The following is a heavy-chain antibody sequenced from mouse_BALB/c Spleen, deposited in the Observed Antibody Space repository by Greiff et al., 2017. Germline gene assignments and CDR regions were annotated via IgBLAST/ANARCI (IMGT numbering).Heavy chain of an antibody. CDR3: ARDYRYDDYAMDY. D-gene: IGHD2-14*01. Sequence: VQLQQSGPELVKPGASVKISCKASGYSFTSYYIHWVKQRPGQGLEWIGWIFPGSGNTKYNEKFKCKATLTADTSSSTAYMQLSSLTSEDSAVYFCARDYRYDDYAMDYWGQGTSVTVSS. V-gene: IGHV1-66*01. CDR2: IFPGSGNT. CDR1: GYSFTSYY. J-gene: IGHJ4*01.